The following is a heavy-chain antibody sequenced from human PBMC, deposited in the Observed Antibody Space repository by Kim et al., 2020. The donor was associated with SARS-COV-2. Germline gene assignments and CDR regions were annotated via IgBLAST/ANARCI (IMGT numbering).Heavy chain of an antibody. CDR1: GYDFPSNW. D-gene: IGHD3-22*01. V-gene: IGHV5-51*01. CDR3: ARPLYYFDRSAYYPDAFDV. CDR2: IYPGDSDT. Sequence: GESLKISCKTSGYDFPSNWVAWVRQLPGKGLEWVGSIYPGDSDTRYSPSFRGHVTLSADKSISTTYVQWDRLQASDTAIYYCARPLYYFDRSAYYPDAFDVWGQVTMVTVS. J-gene: IGHJ3*01.